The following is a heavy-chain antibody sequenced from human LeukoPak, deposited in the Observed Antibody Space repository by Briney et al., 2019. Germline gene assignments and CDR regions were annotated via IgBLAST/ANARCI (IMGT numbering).Heavy chain of an antibody. CDR2: TYYRSKWYN. V-gene: IGHV6-1*01. D-gene: IGHD6-13*01. CDR1: GDIVSGNSVT. Sequence: SQTLSLTCAISGDIVSGNSVTWNWIRQSPSRGLEWLGRTYYRSKWYNDYAVSVKRRITINPDTSKNQFSLQLNSVTPEDTAVYYCTREAVVGYSDYWGQGILVTVSS. CDR3: TREAVVGYSDY. J-gene: IGHJ4*02.